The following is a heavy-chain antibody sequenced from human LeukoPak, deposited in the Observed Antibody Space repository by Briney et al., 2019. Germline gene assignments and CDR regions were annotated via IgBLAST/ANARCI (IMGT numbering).Heavy chain of an antibody. Sequence: GGSLRLSCAASGFTFSSYAMSWVRQAPGKGLEWVSAISGSGGSTYYADSVKGRFTISRDNSKNTLYLQMNSLRAEDTAVYYCAKAGDTYYDILTGCSQWYYFDYWGQGTLVTVSS. CDR1: GFTFSSYA. D-gene: IGHD3-9*01. V-gene: IGHV3-23*01. J-gene: IGHJ4*02. CDR3: AKAGDTYYDILTGCSQWYYFDY. CDR2: ISGSGGST.